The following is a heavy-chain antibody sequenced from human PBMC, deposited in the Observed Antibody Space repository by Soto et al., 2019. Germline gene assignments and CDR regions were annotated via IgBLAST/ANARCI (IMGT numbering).Heavy chain of an antibody. CDR2: ITGNGVST. CDR3: AKGARDCGGDCYSSYFDF. Sequence: GGSLRLSCAASGFTFSSYAMSWARQAPGKGLEWVSGITGNGVSTLYADSVKGRFTISRDNSKNALYMQMNSLRAEDTAVYFCAKGARDCGGDCYSSYFDFWGQGALVTVSS. D-gene: IGHD2-21*02. J-gene: IGHJ4*02. CDR1: GFTFSSYA. V-gene: IGHV3-23*01.